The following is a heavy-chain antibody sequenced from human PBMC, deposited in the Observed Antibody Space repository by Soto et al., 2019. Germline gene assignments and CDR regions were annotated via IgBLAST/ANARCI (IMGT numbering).Heavy chain of an antibody. V-gene: IGHV1-69*01. CDR1: GGTFSSYA. J-gene: IGHJ3*02. D-gene: IGHD3-22*01. CDR3: ARVLKGYYDSSGYAFGI. Sequence: QVQLVQSGAEVKKPGSSVKVSCKASGGTFSSYAISWVRQAPGQGLEWMGGIIPIFGTANYAQKFHGRVTITADESTSTAYMELISLRSEDTAVYYCARVLKGYYDSSGYAFGIWGQGTMVTVSS. CDR2: IIPIFGTA.